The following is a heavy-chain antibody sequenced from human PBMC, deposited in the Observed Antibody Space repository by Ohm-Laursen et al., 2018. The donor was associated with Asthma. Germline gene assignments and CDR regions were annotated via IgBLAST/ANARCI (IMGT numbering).Heavy chain of an antibody. Sequence: SQTLSLTCTVSGGSITTGGHYWAWIRQHPGKGLEWIAYMYYSGSTRYNPSLRGRIIMSADTSKNKFSLKLTSVTAADTAVYYCARLPRTEGNWFDPWGQGTLVTVSS. D-gene: IGHD1-14*01. J-gene: IGHJ5*02. CDR3: ARLPRTEGNWFDP. CDR2: MYYSGST. V-gene: IGHV4-31*03. CDR1: GGSITTGGHY.